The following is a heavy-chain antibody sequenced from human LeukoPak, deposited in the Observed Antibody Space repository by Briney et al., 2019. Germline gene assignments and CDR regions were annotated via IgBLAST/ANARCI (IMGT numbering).Heavy chain of an antibody. CDR3: ARDLPSDTAMALDY. V-gene: IGHV3-23*01. CDR1: GFTFSNYA. J-gene: IGHJ4*02. CDR2: ISGSGGGT. Sequence: GGSLRLSCAASGFTFSNYAMSWVRQAPGKGLEWVSSISGSGGGTYYADSVRGRFTISRDNSKNTLYLQMNSLRAEDTAVYYCARDLPSDTAMALDYWGQGTLVTVSS. D-gene: IGHD5-18*01.